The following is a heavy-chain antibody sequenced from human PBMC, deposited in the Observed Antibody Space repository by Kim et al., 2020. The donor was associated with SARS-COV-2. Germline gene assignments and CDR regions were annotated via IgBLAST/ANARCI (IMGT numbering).Heavy chain of an antibody. V-gene: IGHV3-11*01. CDR1: GFTFSDYY. D-gene: IGHD4-17*01. Sequence: GGSLRLSCTGSGFTFSDYYMAWVRQAPGKALEWISYISGSGSVIDSADSLKGRFTISRDNAQKSLFLEMTGLRVDDTAVYYCARAYGNYYFDFWGQGTLV. J-gene: IGHJ4*02. CDR2: ISGSGSVI. CDR3: ARAYGNYYFDF.